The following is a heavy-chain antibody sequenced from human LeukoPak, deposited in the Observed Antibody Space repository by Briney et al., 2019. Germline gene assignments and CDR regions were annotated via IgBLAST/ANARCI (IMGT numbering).Heavy chain of an antibody. J-gene: IGHJ4*02. V-gene: IGHV6-1*01. CDR1: GNHVSINSAS. CDR3: ARGTSRAYNY. D-gene: IGHD1-14*01. Sequence: SQTLSLTCAIFGNHVSINSASWTWIRQSPSGGLEWLERTYYRSEWYSDSALSMRGRITIDSDTSSNQFSLHLKSVTPDDTAVYYCARGTSRAYNYWGQGILVTVSS. CDR2: TYYRSEWYS.